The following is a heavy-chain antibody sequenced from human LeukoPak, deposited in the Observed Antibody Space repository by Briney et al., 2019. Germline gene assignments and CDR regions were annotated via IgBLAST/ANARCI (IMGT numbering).Heavy chain of an antibody. CDR2: IIPILGIA. Sequence: VASVKVSCKASGGTFSSYAISWVRQAPGQGLEWMGRIIPILGIANYAQKFQGRVTITADESTSTAYMELSSLRSEDTAVYYCASSVGRAVRLGELSPVYWGQGTLVTVSS. D-gene: IGHD3-16*02. CDR3: ASSVGRAVRLGELSPVY. J-gene: IGHJ4*02. V-gene: IGHV1-69*04. CDR1: GGTFSSYA.